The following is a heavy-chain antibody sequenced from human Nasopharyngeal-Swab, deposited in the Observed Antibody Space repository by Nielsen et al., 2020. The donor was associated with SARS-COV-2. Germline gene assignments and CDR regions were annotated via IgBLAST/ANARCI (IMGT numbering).Heavy chain of an antibody. CDR2: INTNTGNP. Sequence: ASVKVSCKASGYTFTSYAMNWVRQAPGHGLEWMGWINTNTGNPMYAQGFTGRFVFSLDTSVSTAYLQISSLKAEDTAVYYCARDGLSLQYSSGWYGWFDPWGQGTLVTVSS. CDR3: ARDGLSLQYSSGWYGWFDP. CDR1: GYTFTSYA. V-gene: IGHV7-4-1*02. J-gene: IGHJ5*02. D-gene: IGHD6-19*01.